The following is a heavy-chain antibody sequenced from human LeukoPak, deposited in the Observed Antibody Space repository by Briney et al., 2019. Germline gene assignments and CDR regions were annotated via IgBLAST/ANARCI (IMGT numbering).Heavy chain of an antibody. Sequence: ASVKVSCKASGYTFTSYGISWVRQAPGQGLEWMGWISAYNGNTNYAQKLQGRVTMTTDTSTSTAYMELSSLRSEDTAVYYCARDLGISTMVRGEGGYFDYWGQGTLVTVSS. J-gene: IGHJ4*02. CDR1: GYTFTSYG. CDR3: ARDLGISTMVRGEGGYFDY. V-gene: IGHV1-18*01. CDR2: ISAYNGNT. D-gene: IGHD3-10*01.